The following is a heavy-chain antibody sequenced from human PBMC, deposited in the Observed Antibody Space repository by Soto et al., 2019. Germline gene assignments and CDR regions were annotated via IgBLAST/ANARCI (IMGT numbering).Heavy chain of an antibody. V-gene: IGHV3-7*01. CDR1: GITQWRFW. CDR3: GRDSDYYDSSGSIAY. CDR2: IRQDGIET. J-gene: IGHJ4*02. Sequence: GGSLRLSCAASGITQWRFWIHLVRRAPRKGLEWVAKIRQDGIETFYVDSVKGRFTISRDNAKNSLFLQMNSLRAEDTAVYYCGRDSDYYDSSGSIAYWGQGARVTVSS. D-gene: IGHD3-22*01.